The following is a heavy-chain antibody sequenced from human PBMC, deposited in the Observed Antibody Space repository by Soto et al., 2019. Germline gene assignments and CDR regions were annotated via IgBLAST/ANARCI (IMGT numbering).Heavy chain of an antibody. CDR3: ARDRALTAHPDSFDF. D-gene: IGHD7-27*01. Sequence: QSQTLSLTCAISGDSVSSNRAARNWIRQYPSRGLEWLGRTYYRANWYKDYAVSVKSRITINPDTSKNQFSLQLNSVSTEDTAVYYCARDRALTAHPDSFDFWGQGTMVTVSS. CDR2: TYYRANWYK. V-gene: IGHV6-1*01. CDR1: GDSVSSNRAA. J-gene: IGHJ3*01.